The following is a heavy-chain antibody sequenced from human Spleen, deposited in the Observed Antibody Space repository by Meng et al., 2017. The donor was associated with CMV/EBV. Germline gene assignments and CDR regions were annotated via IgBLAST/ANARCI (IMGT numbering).Heavy chain of an antibody. V-gene: IGHV3-66*02. Sequence: GESLKISCAASGFTVSSNYMSWVRQAPGKGLEWVSVIYSGGSTYYADSVKGRFTISRENSKNTLYLQMDSQRAEDTAVYYCARAPRWGRSPSIWGQGTRVTVSS. J-gene: IGHJ4*02. CDR3: ARAPRWGRSPSI. CDR1: GFTVSSNY. D-gene: IGHD5-24*01. CDR2: IYSGGST.